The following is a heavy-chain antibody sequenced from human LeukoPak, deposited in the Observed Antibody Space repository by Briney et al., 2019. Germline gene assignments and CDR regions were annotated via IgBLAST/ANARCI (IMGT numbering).Heavy chain of an antibody. Sequence: GSLRLSCAASGFTFSSYAMSWVRQAPGKGLEWIGEINHSGSTNYNPSLKSRVTISVDTSKNQFSLKLSSVTAADTAVYYCARGPMGIFDYWGQGTLVTVSS. D-gene: IGHD7-27*01. J-gene: IGHJ4*02. CDR1: GFTFSSYA. V-gene: IGHV4-34*01. CDR2: INHSGST. CDR3: ARGPMGIFDY.